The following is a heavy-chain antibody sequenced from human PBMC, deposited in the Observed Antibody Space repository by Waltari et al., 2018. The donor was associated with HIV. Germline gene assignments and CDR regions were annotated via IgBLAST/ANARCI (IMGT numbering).Heavy chain of an antibody. J-gene: IGHJ4*02. D-gene: IGHD3-22*01. CDR3: AKDRSYDSSGYFDY. CDR1: GFIFSSYE. Sequence: EVQLLESGGALQQPGGSLRLSFADYGFIFSSYEQSWVRQAPGRGLEWVLSINGGTTGTFYAYSVKGRFTISRDSSKNTLYLQMNSLRAEDTAVYYCAKDRSYDSSGYFDYWGEGTLVTVSS. V-gene: IGHV3-23*01. CDR2: INGGTTGT.